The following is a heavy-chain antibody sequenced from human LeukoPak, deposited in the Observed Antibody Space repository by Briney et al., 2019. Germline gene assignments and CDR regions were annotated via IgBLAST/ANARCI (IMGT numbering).Heavy chain of an antibody. CDR3: ARTGYHYGSGSHYAFDI. V-gene: IGHV5-51*01. Sequence: GESLKISCEASGYTFSNQWIGWVRPMPGKGLEWMGIIYPGDSDTRYSPSFQGQVSISVDKSITTAYLQWSSLKASDTAMYYCARTGYHYGSGSHYAFDIWGQGTMVTVSS. CDR1: GYTFSNQW. J-gene: IGHJ3*02. D-gene: IGHD3-10*01. CDR2: IYPGDSDT.